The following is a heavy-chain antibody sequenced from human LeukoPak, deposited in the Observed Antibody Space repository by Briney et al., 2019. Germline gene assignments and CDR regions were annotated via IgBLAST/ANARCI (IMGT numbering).Heavy chain of an antibody. J-gene: IGHJ4*02. D-gene: IGHD3-22*01. CDR2: ISGGGDIT. CDR1: GFTFSTYA. CDR3: AKERGDSSGYYLYYFDY. V-gene: IGHV3-23*01. Sequence: HAGGSLRLSCAASGFTFSTYAMSWVRQAPGKGLEWVSAISGGGDITYYADSVKGRFTISIDNSKNTLYLQMNSLRAEDTAVYYCAKERGDSSGYYLYYFDYWGQGTLDTVSS.